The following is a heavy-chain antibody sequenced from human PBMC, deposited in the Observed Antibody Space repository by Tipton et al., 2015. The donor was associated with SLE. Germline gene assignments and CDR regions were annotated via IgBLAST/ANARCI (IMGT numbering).Heavy chain of an antibody. D-gene: IGHD3-3*01. J-gene: IGHJ3*02. V-gene: IGHV4-61*05. Sequence: TLSLTCSVSGGSIHKSFYSWSWIRQPPGKSLVWIGFNYYNGGTNYNPSLESRLTISVDTSKKQFSLKLSSVTAADTAVYYCARGWLEWHTIWGQGTMVTVSS. CDR3: ARGWLEWHTI. CDR2: NYYNGGT. CDR1: GGSIHKSFYS.